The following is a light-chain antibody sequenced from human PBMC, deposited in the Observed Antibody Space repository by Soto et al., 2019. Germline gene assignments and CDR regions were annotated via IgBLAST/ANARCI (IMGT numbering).Light chain of an antibody. V-gene: IGKV3-15*01. CDR1: QSVSSS. CDR3: HHYNHCLT. CDR2: GAS. J-gene: IGKJ4*02. Sequence: EVVMTQSPATLAVSPGERATLSCRASQSVSSSLAWYQQKPGQAPRLLIDGASTRASGIPARFSGSGSGTEFTLTISCLHAEDYAGYYCHHYNHCLTFGGGTKLEF.